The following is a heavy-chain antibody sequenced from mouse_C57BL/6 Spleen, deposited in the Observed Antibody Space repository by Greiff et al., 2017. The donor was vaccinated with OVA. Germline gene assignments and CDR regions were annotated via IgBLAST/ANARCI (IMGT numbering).Heavy chain of an antibody. V-gene: IGHV1-61*01. CDR3: ARRNWDRYFDY. D-gene: IGHD4-1*01. Sequence: VQLQQSGAELVRPGSSVKLSCKASGYTFTSYWMDWVKQRPGQGLEWIGNIYPSDSETHYNQKFKDKATLTVDKSSSTAYMQLSSLTSEDSAVYYCARRNWDRYFDYWGQGTTLTVAS. CDR1: GYTFTSYW. J-gene: IGHJ2*01. CDR2: IYPSDSET.